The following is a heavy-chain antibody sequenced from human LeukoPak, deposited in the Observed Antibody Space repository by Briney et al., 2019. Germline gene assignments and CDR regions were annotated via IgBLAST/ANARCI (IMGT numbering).Heavy chain of an antibody. D-gene: IGHD2-21*02. CDR3: ARDMVEYCGGDCYSAFDY. CDR1: GFTFSSYW. J-gene: IGHJ4*02. CDR2: INSDGSST. V-gene: IGHV3-74*01. Sequence: PGGSLGLSCAASGFTFSSYWMHWVRQAPGKGLVWVSRINSDGSSTSHADSVKGRFTISRDNAKNTLHLQMNSLRAEDTAVYYCARDMVEYCGGDCYSAFDYWGQGTLVTVSS.